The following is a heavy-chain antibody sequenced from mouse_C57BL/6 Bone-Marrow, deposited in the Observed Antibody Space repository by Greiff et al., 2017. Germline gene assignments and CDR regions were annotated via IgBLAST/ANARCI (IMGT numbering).Heavy chain of an antibody. CDR3: ARAPAWFAY. CDR1: GFTFSSYA. Sequence: EVKLMESGGGLVKPGGSLKLSCAASGFTFSSYAMSWVRQTPEKRLEWVATISDGGSYTYYPDNVKGRFTISRDNAKNNLYLQMSHLKSEDTAMYYCARAPAWFAYWGKGTLVTVSA. CDR2: ISDGGSYT. J-gene: IGHJ3*01. V-gene: IGHV5-4*03.